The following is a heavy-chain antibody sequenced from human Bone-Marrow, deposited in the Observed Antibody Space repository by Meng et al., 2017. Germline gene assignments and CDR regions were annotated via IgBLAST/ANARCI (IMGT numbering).Heavy chain of an antibody. J-gene: IGHJ5*02. V-gene: IGHV1-46*01. Sequence: QVELVQCGAEVKKPGASVKVSCKASGYTFTSYYMHWVRQAPGQGLEWMGIINPSGGSKSYAQKFQGRVTMTRDTSTSTVYMELSSLRSEDTAVYYCARETTRVWWFDPWGQGTLVTVSS. D-gene: IGHD1-1*01. CDR1: GYTFTSYY. CDR3: ARETTRVWWFDP. CDR2: INPSGGSK.